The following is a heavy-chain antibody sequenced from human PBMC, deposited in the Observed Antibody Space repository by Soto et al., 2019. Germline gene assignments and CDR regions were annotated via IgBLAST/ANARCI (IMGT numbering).Heavy chain of an antibody. V-gene: IGHV1-8*01. Sequence: QEQLVQSGAEVKRPGASVKVSCRVSGYTFTSSNINWVRQAAGQGPEWIGWMNPVNGNAAFAREFQGRVTMTRDTSTDTAYMEVGGLSSGDTAIYYCARAVGIAVTGLDLWGPGTLVTVSS. D-gene: IGHD6-19*01. CDR3: ARAVGIAVTGLDL. CDR1: GYTFTSSN. J-gene: IGHJ5*02. CDR2: MNPVNGNA.